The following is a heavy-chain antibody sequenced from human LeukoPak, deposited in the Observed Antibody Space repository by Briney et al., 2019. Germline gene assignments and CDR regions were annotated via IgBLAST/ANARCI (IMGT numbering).Heavy chain of an antibody. CDR1: GGSFSGYF. CDR2: LTESGRT. Sequence: ASETLSLTCAVYGGSFSGYFWSWIRQPPGKGLEWIGELTESGRTSYNPSLKSRVTIAEDTSKNQFSLKLGSVTAADTAVYYCARWSLRGCSGSPCFDYWGQGTLVTVSS. D-gene: IGHD2-15*01. J-gene: IGHJ4*02. V-gene: IGHV4-34*01. CDR3: ARWSLRGCSGSPCFDY.